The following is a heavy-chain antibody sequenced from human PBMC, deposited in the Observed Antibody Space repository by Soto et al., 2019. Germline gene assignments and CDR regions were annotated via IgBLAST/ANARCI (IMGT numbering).Heavy chain of an antibody. CDR3: ARVGDFWSGYYTGSDFDY. CDR1: GYTFTSYG. J-gene: IGHJ4*02. V-gene: IGHV1-18*01. CDR2: ISAYNGNT. Sequence: ASVKVSCKASGYTFTSYGISWVRQAPGQGLEWMGWISAYNGNTNYAQKLQGRVTMTTDTSTSTAYMELRSLRSDDTAVYYCARVGDFWSGYYTGSDFDYWGQGTLVTVCS. D-gene: IGHD3-3*01.